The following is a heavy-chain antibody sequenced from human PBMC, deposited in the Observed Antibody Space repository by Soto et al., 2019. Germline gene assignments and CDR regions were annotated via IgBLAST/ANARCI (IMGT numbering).Heavy chain of an antibody. D-gene: IGHD2-15*01. J-gene: IGHJ6*02. CDR2: ISSSGSTI. V-gene: IGHV3-48*03. CDR1: GFTFSSYE. Sequence: GGSLRLSCAASGFTFSSYEMNWVRQAPGKGLEWVSYISSSGSTIYYADSVKGRFTISRDNAKNSLYLQMNSLRAEDTAVYYCARDVSCSGGSCYSNDYYYYGMDVWGQGTTVTVSS. CDR3: ARDVSCSGGSCYSNDYYYYGMDV.